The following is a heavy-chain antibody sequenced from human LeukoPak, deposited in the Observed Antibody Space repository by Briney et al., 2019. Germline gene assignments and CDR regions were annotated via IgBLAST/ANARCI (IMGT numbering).Heavy chain of an antibody. CDR3: ATQFKDIVVVVAASPPYGMDV. Sequence: GGSQRLSCAASGFTFSRYGMHWVRQAPGKGLEWVAFIRYDGSNKYYADSVKGRFTISRDNSKNTLYLQMNSLRAEDTAVYYFATQFKDIVVVVAASPPYGMDVWGQGTTLTVSS. V-gene: IGHV3-30*02. D-gene: IGHD2-15*01. CDR2: IRYDGSNK. CDR1: GFTFSRYG. J-gene: IGHJ6*02.